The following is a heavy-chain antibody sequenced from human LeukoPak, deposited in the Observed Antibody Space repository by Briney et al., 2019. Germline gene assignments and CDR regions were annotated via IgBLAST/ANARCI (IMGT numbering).Heavy chain of an antibody. CDR2: IYPGDSNT. Sequence: GESLQISCKGSGYSFTSYWIGWVRQMPGKGLEWMGVIYPGDSNTRYSPSFQGQVTISADKSIRTAYLQWSGLKASDTAMYYCARLAISSIWSVYFDYWGQGTLVTVSS. V-gene: IGHV5-51*01. D-gene: IGHD6-13*01. J-gene: IGHJ4*02. CDR3: ARLAISSIWSVYFDY. CDR1: GYSFTSYW.